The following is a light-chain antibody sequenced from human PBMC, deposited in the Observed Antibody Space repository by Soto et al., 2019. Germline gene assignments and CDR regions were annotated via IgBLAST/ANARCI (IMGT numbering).Light chain of an antibody. Sequence: EIVMTQSPATLSVSPGERATLSCRASQSVSSNLAWYQQKPGQAPRLLIYGASTRVTDIPARFSGSGSGTEFTLTISSLQSEDFAVYYCHQYYNWPPWTFGQGTKVDIK. CDR3: HQYYNWPPWT. J-gene: IGKJ1*01. V-gene: IGKV3-15*01. CDR1: QSVSSN. CDR2: GAS.